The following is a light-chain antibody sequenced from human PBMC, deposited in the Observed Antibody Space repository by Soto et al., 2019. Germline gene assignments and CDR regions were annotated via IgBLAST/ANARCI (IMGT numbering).Light chain of an antibody. CDR3: SSYTSSRTRGV. CDR1: SSDVGAYNY. Sequence: QSALTQPPSVSGSPGQSVTISCTGTSSDVGAYNYVSWYQQHPGKAPKLMIYEVSNRPSGVSNRFSGSKSGNTASLTISGLQAEEEADYYCSSYTSSRTRGVFGTGTKVTVL. J-gene: IGLJ1*01. V-gene: IGLV2-14*01. CDR2: EVS.